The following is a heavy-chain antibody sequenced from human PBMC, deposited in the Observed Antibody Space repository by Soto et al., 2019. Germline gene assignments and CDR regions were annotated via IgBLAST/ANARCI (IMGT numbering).Heavy chain of an antibody. Sequence: QVQLQESGPGLVKASKTLSLICSVSGESISSGGYYWSWIRHHPGKGLEWIGYIYDSESAYYNPSLKSRATISMDTSKNHFAMKLSSVTAADTAVYYCARASSSSSAADYWGQGTLITVSS. CDR2: IYDSESA. D-gene: IGHD6-6*01. V-gene: IGHV4-31*03. CDR1: GESISSGGYY. CDR3: ARASSSSSAADY. J-gene: IGHJ4*02.